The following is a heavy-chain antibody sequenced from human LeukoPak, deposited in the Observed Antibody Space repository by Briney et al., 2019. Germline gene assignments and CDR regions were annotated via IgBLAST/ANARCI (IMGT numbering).Heavy chain of an antibody. V-gene: IGHV1-46*01. D-gene: IGHD3-22*01. CDR1: GYTFTSYY. J-gene: IGHJ4*02. Sequence: ASVKASCKASGYTFTSYYMHWVRQAPGQGLEWMGIINPSGGSTSYAQKFQGRVTMTTDTFTSTAYMELRSLRSDDTAVYYCARATQPADLNYYDSSGYYPTYFDYWGQGTLVTVSS. CDR2: INPSGGST. CDR3: ARATQPADLNYYDSSGYYPTYFDY.